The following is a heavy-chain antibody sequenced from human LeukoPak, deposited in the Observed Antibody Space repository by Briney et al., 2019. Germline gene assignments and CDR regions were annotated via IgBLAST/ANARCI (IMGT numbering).Heavy chain of an antibody. CDR1: GYTFTGYY. Sequence: ASVKVSCKASGYTFTGYYMHWVRQAPGQGLEWMGWINPNSGGTNYAQKFQGRVTMTRDTSISTAYMELSRLRADDTAVYYCASAELWSGELLGYWGQGTLGTVSS. CDR2: INPNSGGT. D-gene: IGHD3-10*01. V-gene: IGHV1-2*02. CDR3: ASAELWSGELLGY. J-gene: IGHJ4*02.